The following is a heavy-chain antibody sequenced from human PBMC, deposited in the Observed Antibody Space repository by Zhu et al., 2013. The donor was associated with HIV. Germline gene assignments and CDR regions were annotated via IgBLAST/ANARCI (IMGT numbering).Heavy chain of an antibody. CDR1: GYTFTNYG. V-gene: IGHV1-18*01. Sequence: VQLVQSGPEVKKPGASVKVSCKASGYTFTNYGIAWVRQAPGQRLEWLGWINTKKGNTNYAHNFQGRITMTADTSTTTAYMELRSLRSDDTAVYYCARDRSYYYDSSGYHDAFDIWGQGTMVTVSS. CDR2: INTKKGNT. D-gene: IGHD3-22*01. CDR3: ARDRSYYYDSSGYHDAFDI. J-gene: IGHJ3*02.